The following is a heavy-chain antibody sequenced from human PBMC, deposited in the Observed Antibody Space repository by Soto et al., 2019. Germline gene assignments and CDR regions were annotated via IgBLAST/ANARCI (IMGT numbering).Heavy chain of an antibody. Sequence: SETLSLTCAVYGGSFSGYYWSWIRQPPGKGLEWIGEINHSGSTNYNPSLKSRVTISVDTSKNQFSLKLSSVTAADTAVYYCARGKGYSSSSHYYYGMDVWGQGTTVTVSS. CDR2: INHSGST. D-gene: IGHD6-6*01. J-gene: IGHJ6*02. CDR1: GGSFSGYY. V-gene: IGHV4-34*01. CDR3: ARGKGYSSSSHYYYGMDV.